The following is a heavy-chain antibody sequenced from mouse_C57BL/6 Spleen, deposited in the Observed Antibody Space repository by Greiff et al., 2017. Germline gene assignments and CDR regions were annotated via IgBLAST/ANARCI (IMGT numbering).Heavy chain of an antibody. J-gene: IGHJ2*01. CDR1: GYAFSSSW. D-gene: IGHD1-1*01. CDR2: IYPGDGDT. Sequence: QVQLQQSGPELVKPGASVKISCKASGYAFSSSWMNWVKQRPGKGLEWIGRIYPGDGDTNYNGKFKGKATLTADKSSSTAYMQLSSLTSEDSAVYSCARSPAGSSYYFDYWGQGTTLTVSS. V-gene: IGHV1-82*01. CDR3: ARSPAGSSYYFDY.